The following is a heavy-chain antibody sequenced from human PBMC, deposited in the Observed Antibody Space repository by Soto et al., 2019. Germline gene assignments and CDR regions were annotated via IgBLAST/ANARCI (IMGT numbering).Heavy chain of an antibody. CDR2: ISGSGGST. J-gene: IGHJ4*02. V-gene: IGHV3-23*01. CDR3: AKVHGVGELGDYFDY. D-gene: IGHD3-10*01. Sequence: EVQLLEAGGGLVQPGGSLRLSCAASGFTFSSYAMSWVSQAPGKGLEWVSAISGSGGSTYYADSVKGRFTISRDNSKNRLYLQMNSRRAEDTAVYYGAKVHGVGELGDYFDYWGQGTLVTVAS. CDR1: GFTFSSYA.